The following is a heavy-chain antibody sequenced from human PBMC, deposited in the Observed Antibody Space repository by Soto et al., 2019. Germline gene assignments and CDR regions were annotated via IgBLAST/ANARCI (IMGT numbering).Heavy chain of an antibody. Sequence: VQLLESGGGLVQPGGSLGLSCAASGFTFSSHAMRWVRQAPGKGLEWVSSISGSGPNTNYAVSVRGRFTISRDNSRNTLFLQMNSLRAEDSAVYYCAKSGTGSYETDSWGQGTLVTVSS. V-gene: IGHV3-23*01. J-gene: IGHJ4*02. CDR3: AKSGTGSYETDS. CDR1: GFTFSSHA. D-gene: IGHD1-1*01. CDR2: ISGSGPNT.